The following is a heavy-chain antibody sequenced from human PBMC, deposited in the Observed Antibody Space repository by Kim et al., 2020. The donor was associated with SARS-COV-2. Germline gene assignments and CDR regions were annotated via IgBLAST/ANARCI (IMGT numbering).Heavy chain of an antibody. CDR1: GGSVSSGSYY. CDR3: ARFNHLGGVVRWFGELSQDVSDY. J-gene: IGHJ4*02. CDR2: IYYSGST. Sequence: SETLSLTCTVSGGSVSSGSYYWSWIRQPPGKGLEWIGYIYYSGSTNYNPSLKSRVTISVDTSKNQFSLKLSSVTAADTAVYYCARFNHLGGVVRWFGELSQDVSDYGGQGTLVTVSS. V-gene: IGHV4-61*01. D-gene: IGHD3-10*01.